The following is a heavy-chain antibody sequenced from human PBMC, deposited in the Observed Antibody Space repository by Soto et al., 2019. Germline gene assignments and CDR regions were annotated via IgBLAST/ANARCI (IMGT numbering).Heavy chain of an antibody. D-gene: IGHD2-15*01. CDR2: IIPIFGTA. Sequence: GASVKVSCKASGGTFSSYAISWVRQAPGQGLEWMGGIIPIFGTANYAQKFQGRVTITADKSTRTAYMELSSLRSEDTAVYYCAREAATPPYNWFDPWGQGTLVTVSS. V-gene: IGHV1-69*06. CDR3: AREAATPPYNWFDP. J-gene: IGHJ5*02. CDR1: GGTFSSYA.